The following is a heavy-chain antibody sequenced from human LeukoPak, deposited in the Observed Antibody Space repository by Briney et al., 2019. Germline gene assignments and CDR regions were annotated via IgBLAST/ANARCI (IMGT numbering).Heavy chain of an antibody. CDR2: IYYSGST. Sequence: PSQTLSLTCTVSGGSISSGDYYWSWIRQPPGKGLEWIGYIYYSGSTYYNPSLKSRVTIPVDTSKNQFSLKLSSVTAADTAVYYYARDTDYYDSSGEIGWFDPWGQGTLVTVSS. D-gene: IGHD3-22*01. CDR1: GGSISSGDYY. V-gene: IGHV4-30-4*08. CDR3: ARDTDYYDSSGEIGWFDP. J-gene: IGHJ5*02.